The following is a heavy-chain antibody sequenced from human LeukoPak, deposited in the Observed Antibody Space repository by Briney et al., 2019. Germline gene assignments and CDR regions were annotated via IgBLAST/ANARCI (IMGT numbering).Heavy chain of an antibody. CDR2: INHSGST. CDR3: ARGPRGSAIAVSTFSNFDY. V-gene: IGHV4-34*01. Sequence: KPSETLSLTCAVYGGSFSGYYWSWIRQPPGKGLEWIGEINHSGSTNYNPSLKSRVTISVDTSKNQFSLKLSSVTAADTAVYYCARGPRGSAIAVSTFSNFDYWGQGTLVTVSP. J-gene: IGHJ4*02. D-gene: IGHD2-15*01. CDR1: GGSFSGYY.